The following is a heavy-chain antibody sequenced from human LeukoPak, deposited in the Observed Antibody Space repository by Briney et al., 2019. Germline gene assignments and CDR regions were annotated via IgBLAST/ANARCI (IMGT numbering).Heavy chain of an antibody. Sequence: GGSLRLSCAASGFTFSSYGMHWVRQAPGKGLEWVAVISYDGSNKYYADSVKGRFTISRDNSKNTLYLQMNSLRAEDTAVYYCAKLAAAPFGYWGQGTLVTVSS. CDR1: GFTFSSYG. J-gene: IGHJ4*02. D-gene: IGHD6-13*01. V-gene: IGHV3-30*18. CDR2: ISYDGSNK. CDR3: AKLAAAPFGY.